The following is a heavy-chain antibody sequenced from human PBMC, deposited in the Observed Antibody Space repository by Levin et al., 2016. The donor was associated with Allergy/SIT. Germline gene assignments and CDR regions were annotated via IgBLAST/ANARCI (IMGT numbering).Heavy chain of an antibody. Sequence: GESLKISCAASGFTFSSYAMSWVRQAPGKGLEWVSAISGSGGSTYYADSVKGRFTISRDNSKNTLYLQMNSLRAEDTAVYYCASGYRGYCGGDCYTHFDYWGQGTLVTVSS. CDR1: GFTFSSYA. V-gene: IGHV3-23*01. CDR3: ASGYRGYCGGDCYTHFDY. D-gene: IGHD2-21*02. J-gene: IGHJ4*02. CDR2: ISGSGGST.